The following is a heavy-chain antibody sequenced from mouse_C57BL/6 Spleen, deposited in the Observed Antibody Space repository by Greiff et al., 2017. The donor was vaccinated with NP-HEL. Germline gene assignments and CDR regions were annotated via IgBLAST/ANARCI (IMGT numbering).Heavy chain of an antibody. V-gene: IGHV1-26*01. D-gene: IGHD1-1*02. CDR3: ARSYGLFAY. J-gene: IGHJ3*01. CDR2: INPNNGGT. Sequence: EVQLQQSGPELVKPGASVKISCKASGYTFTDYYMNWVKQSHGKSLEWIGDINPNNGGTSYNQKFKGKATLTVDKSSSTAYMELRSLTSEDSAVYYCARSYGLFAYWGQGTLVTVSA. CDR1: GYTFTDYY.